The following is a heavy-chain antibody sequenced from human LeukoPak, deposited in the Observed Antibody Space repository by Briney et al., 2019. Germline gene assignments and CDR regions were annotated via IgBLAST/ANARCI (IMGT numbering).Heavy chain of an antibody. D-gene: IGHD2-15*01. CDR2: ISYDGNNK. CDR3: ARDIVVAAATPGFYYYGMDV. J-gene: IGHJ6*02. V-gene: IGHV3-30-3*01. CDR1: GFSCSSYA. Sequence: PGRSLRLSCAPSGFSCSSYAMHWVRQAPGKGLEWVAVISYDGNNKYYADSVKGRFTISRDNSKSTLFLQMNSLRAEATAVYYCARDIVVAAATPGFYYYGMDVWGQGTTVTVSS.